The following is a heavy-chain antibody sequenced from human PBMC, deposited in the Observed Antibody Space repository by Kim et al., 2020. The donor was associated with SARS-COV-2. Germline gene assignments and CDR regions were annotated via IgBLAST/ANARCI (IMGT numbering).Heavy chain of an antibody. V-gene: IGHV4-39*07. Sequence: SETLSLTCTVSGGSISSSSYYWGWIRQPPGKGLEWIGSIYYSGSTYYNPSLKSRVTISVDTSKNQFSLKLSSVTAADTAVYYCARAQRQQLVVWFDPWGQGTLVTVSS. CDR2: IYYSGST. CDR3: ARAQRQQLVVWFDP. J-gene: IGHJ5*02. D-gene: IGHD6-13*01. CDR1: GGSISSSSYY.